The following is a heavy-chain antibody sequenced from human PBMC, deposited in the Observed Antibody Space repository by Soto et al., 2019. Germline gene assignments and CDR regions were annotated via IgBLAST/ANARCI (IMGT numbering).Heavy chain of an antibody. CDR2: ISSNGGST. CDR3: ARVLPYDLWSGLSWGAFDI. J-gene: IGHJ3*02. D-gene: IGHD3-3*01. Sequence: EVQLVESGGGLVQPGGSLRLSCAASGFTFSSYAMHWVRQAPGKGLEYVSAISSNGGSTYYANSVKGRFTISRDNTKNTLYLQMGSLRADDMAVYYSARVLPYDLWSGLSWGAFDIWGEGTMVTVSS. V-gene: IGHV3-64*01. CDR1: GFTFSSYA.